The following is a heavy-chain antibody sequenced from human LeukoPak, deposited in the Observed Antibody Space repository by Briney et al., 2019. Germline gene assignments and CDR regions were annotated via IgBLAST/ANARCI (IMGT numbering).Heavy chain of an antibody. CDR3: ARAPTGWLQSAGGY. J-gene: IGHJ4*02. Sequence: GGSLRLSCAASGFTFSSYWMHWVRQAPGNGLVWVSRINSDGSSTSYADSVKGRFTISRDNAKNTLYLQMNSLRAEDTALYYFARAPTGWLQSAGGYWGQGTLVTVSS. V-gene: IGHV3-74*01. CDR2: INSDGSST. D-gene: IGHD5-24*01. CDR1: GFTFSSYW.